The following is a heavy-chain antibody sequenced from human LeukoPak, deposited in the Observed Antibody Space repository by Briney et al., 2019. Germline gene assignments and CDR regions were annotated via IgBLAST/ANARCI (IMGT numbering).Heavy chain of an antibody. CDR1: GFTFSSYS. Sequence: GGALRISCAASGFTFSSYSMNWVRQAPGKGLEWGSSIYSSSSYIYYADSVKGRFTISRDNAKNSLYLQMNSLRAEDTAVYYCARDPALVAATPYYFDYWGQGTLVTVSS. V-gene: IGHV3-21*01. D-gene: IGHD2-15*01. CDR2: IYSSSSYI. J-gene: IGHJ4*02. CDR3: ARDPALVAATPYYFDY.